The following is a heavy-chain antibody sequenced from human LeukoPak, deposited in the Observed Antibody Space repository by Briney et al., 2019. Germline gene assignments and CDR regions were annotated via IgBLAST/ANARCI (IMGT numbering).Heavy chain of an antibody. CDR1: GFSFSNAW. J-gene: IGHJ5*02. CDR2: IKSKIDGGTT. CDR3: TTDYPSTAVAGAGDWFDP. D-gene: IGHD6-19*01. V-gene: IGHV3-15*07. Sequence: GGSLRLPCAASGFSFSNAWMNWVRQAPGKGLEWVGRIKSKIDGGTTDYAAPVKGRFTISRDDSKNTLYLQMNSLKTEDTAVYYCTTDYPSTAVAGAGDWFDPWGQGTLVTVSS.